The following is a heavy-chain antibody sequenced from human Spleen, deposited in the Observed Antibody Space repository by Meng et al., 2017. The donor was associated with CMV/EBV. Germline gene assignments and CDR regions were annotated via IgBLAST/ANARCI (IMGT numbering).Heavy chain of an antibody. J-gene: IGHJ3*02. CDR1: GGSISSYY. CDR3: ARSSGAAFDI. CDR2: IKQDGSEK. D-gene: IGHD3-10*01. Sequence: ETLSLTCTVSGGSISSYYWSWVRQAPGKGLEWVANIKQDGSEKYCVDSVKGRFTISRDNAKNSLFLQMNSLRAEDTAVYYCARSSGAAFDIWGQGTSVTVSS. V-gene: IGHV3-7*01.